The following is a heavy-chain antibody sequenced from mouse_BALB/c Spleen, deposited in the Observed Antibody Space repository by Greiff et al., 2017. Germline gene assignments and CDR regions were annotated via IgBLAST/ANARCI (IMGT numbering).Heavy chain of an antibody. D-gene: IGHD1-1*01. Sequence: QVQLQQSGPQLVRPGASVKISCKASGYSFTSYWMHWVKQRPGQGLEWIGMIDPSDSETRLNQKFKDKATLTVDKSSSTAYMQLSSPTSEDSAVYYCAVAYGSSLYYFDYWGQGTTLTVSS. CDR2: IDPSDSET. V-gene: IGHV1-74*01. J-gene: IGHJ2*01. CDR1: GYSFTSYW. CDR3: AVAYGSSLYYFDY.